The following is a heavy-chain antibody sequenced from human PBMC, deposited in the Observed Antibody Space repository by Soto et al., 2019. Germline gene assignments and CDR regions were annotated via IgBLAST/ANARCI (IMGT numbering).Heavy chain of an antibody. D-gene: IGHD1-26*01. CDR2: ISAYNGNT. J-gene: IGHJ4*02. CDR3: AEDLGGAPAY. CDR1: GYTFTSYG. V-gene: IGHV1-18*01. Sequence: QVQLVQSGAEVKKPGASVKVSCKASGYTFTSYGISWVRQAPGQGLEWMGWISAYNGNTNYAQKLQGRVTMTTDTSTGKADMEVRSLRSDDTAVYFCAEDLGGAPAYWGQGTLVTVSS.